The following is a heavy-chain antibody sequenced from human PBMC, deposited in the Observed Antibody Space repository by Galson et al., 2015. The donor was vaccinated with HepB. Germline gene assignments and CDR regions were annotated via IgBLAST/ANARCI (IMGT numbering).Heavy chain of an antibody. CDR1: GDSISSYY. J-gene: IGHJ5*02. V-gene: IGHV4-59*01. Sequence: SETLSLTCTVSGDSISSYYWSWIRQPPGRGLEWIGYIYSRGSTKYNPSLKSRGTISIDTSKGQFSLKLRSVTAADTAVYYCAGRPWGHGVGTAGTFGPASWFDPWGQGTLVTVSS. CDR3: AGRPWGHGVGTAGTFGPASWFDP. D-gene: IGHD3-3*01. CDR2: IYSRGST.